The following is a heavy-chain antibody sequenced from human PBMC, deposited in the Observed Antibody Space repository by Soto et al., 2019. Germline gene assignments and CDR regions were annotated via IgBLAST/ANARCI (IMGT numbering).Heavy chain of an antibody. CDR3: ARDHQYSGSFLFDY. D-gene: IGHD1-26*01. J-gene: IGHJ4*02. CDR2: ISSSSSTI. V-gene: IGHV3-48*02. Sequence: SGGSLRLSCAASGFTFSSYSMNWVRQAPGKGLEWVSYISSSSSTIYYADSVKGRFTISRDNAKKSLYLQMNSLRDEDTAVYYCARDHQYSGSFLFDYWGQGTLVTVSS. CDR1: GFTFSSYS.